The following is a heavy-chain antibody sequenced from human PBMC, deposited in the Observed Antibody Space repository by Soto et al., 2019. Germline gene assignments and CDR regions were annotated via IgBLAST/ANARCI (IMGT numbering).Heavy chain of an antibody. V-gene: IGHV3-48*03. D-gene: IGHD4-17*01. J-gene: IGHJ3*02. Sequence: QTGGSLRLSCAGSGFIFSPYDMNWVRQAPGKGLEWVSYISGGGDTIYYGDSVKGRFTMSRDNAKNSLYLQVNSLRGEDTAVYYCARSKYGDYSNASDIWGQGTMVTVSS. CDR2: ISGGGDTI. CDR1: GFIFSPYD. CDR3: ARSKYGDYSNASDI.